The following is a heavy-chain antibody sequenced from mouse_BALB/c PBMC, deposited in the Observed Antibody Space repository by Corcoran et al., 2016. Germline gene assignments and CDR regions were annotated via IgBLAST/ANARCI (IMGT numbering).Heavy chain of an antibody. V-gene: IGHV9-3-1*01. J-gene: IGHJ2*01. Sequence: QIQLVQSGPGLKKPGETVKISCKAPGYTVTNYGKNWLKQAPGKGLKWMGWINTYTGEQTYADDFKGRFSFSFTTSASTAYLQINYIKNEDTATYFCARWGNCYFDYWGQGTTLTVSS. CDR2: INTYTGEQ. CDR1: GYTVTNYG. D-gene: IGHD2-1*01. CDR3: ARWGNCYFDY.